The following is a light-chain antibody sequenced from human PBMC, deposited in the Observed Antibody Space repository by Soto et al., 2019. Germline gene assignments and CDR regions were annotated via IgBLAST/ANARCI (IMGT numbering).Light chain of an antibody. CDR2: GNN. CDR3: AAWDVTLNGHVI. V-gene: IGLV1-44*01. J-gene: IGLJ2*01. Sequence: QSVLTQPPSASGNPGQRVTISCSGSSSNIGSNTVNWYQQLPGTAPKLLIYGNNQRPSGVPDRFSGSKSGTSASLAISGLQSEDEADYYCAAWDVTLNGHVIFGGGTKLTVL. CDR1: SSNIGSNT.